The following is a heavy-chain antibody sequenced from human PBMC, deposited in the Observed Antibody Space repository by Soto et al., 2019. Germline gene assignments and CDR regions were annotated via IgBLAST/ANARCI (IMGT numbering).Heavy chain of an antibody. CDR3: ARGSPCSTTTCSLNEVWFDP. D-gene: IGHD1-1*01. CDR1: GETFSTFA. CDR2: IIPLFGTA. J-gene: IGHJ5*02. V-gene: IGHV1-69*01. Sequence: QVQLLQSGAELKRPGSSVKVSCKASGETFSTFAITWVRQAPGHGPEWMGGIIPLFGTAHYARRFEDRVTMTADESTSTAYMELRSLTSEDTAIYYCARGSPCSTTTCSLNEVWFDPRGQGTLVTVST.